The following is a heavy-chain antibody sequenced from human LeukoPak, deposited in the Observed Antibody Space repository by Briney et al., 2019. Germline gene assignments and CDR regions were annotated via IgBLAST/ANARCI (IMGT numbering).Heavy chain of an antibody. Sequence: PSETLSLTCAASGGSIISGTYSWSWIRQPPGKGLEWIGYICHSGSTYYNPSLKSRVTISVDESKNQFSLKLSSVTAADTAVYYCARAPYCSSTSCYPSWFDPWGQGTLVTVSS. J-gene: IGHJ5*02. CDR3: ARAPYCSSTSCYPSWFDP. V-gene: IGHV4-30-2*01. D-gene: IGHD2-2*01. CDR2: ICHSGST. CDR1: GGSIISGTYS.